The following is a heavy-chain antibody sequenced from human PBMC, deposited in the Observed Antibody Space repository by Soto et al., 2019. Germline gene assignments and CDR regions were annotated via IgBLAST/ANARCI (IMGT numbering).Heavy chain of an antibody. V-gene: IGHV3-21*01. CDR3: ARDLKGYSSSPESKYYYYYYGMDV. Sequence: PGGSLRLSCAASGFTFSSYSMNWVRQAPGKGLEWVSSISSSSSYIYYADSVKGRFTISRDNAKNSLYLQMNSLRAEDTAVYYCARDLKGYSSSPESKYYYYYYGMDVWGQGTTVTVSS. CDR2: ISSSSSYI. CDR1: GFTFSSYS. D-gene: IGHD6-6*01. J-gene: IGHJ6*02.